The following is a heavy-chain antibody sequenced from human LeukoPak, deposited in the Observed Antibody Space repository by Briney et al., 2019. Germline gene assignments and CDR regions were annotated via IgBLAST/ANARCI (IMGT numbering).Heavy chain of an antibody. CDR3: PRDGSSSGYYDY. J-gene: IGHJ4*02. CDR1: GGSISNSSYY. D-gene: IGHD3-22*01. V-gene: IGHV4-39*07. Sequence: SETLSLTCTVSGGSISNSSYYWGWIRQPPGKGLEWIGSIYYSGSTYYNPSLKSRVTISIDTSKNQFSLELSSVTAADTAVYYCPRDGSSSGYYDYWGQGTLVTVSS. CDR2: IYYSGST.